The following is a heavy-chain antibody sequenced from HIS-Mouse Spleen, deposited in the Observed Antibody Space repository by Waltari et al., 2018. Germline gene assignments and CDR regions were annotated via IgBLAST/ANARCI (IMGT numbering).Heavy chain of an antibody. D-gene: IGHD3-10*01. CDR1: GFTFGDYA. V-gene: IGHV3-49*05. Sequence: EVQLVESGGGLVKPGRSLRLSCTASGFTFGDYAMSWFRQAPGKGLEWVGFIRSKAYGGTTEYAASVKGRFTISRDDSKSIAYLQMNSLKTEDTAVYYCTRDPSDYYGSGSYLDYWGQGTLVTVSS. CDR3: TRDPSDYYGSGSYLDY. J-gene: IGHJ4*02. CDR2: IRSKAYGGTT.